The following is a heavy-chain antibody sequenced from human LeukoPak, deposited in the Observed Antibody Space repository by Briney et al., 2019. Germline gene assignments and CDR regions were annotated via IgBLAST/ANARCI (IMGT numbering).Heavy chain of an antibody. CDR1: GGSFSGYY. J-gene: IGHJ4*02. Sequence: SETLSLTCAVYGGSFSGYYWSWIRQPLGKGLEWIGEINHSGSTNYNPSLKSRVTISVDTSKNQFSLKLSSVTAADTAVYYCARGPRITIFGVVTRSFDYWGQGTLVTVSS. CDR3: ARGPRITIFGVVTRSFDY. D-gene: IGHD3-3*01. V-gene: IGHV4-34*01. CDR2: INHSGST.